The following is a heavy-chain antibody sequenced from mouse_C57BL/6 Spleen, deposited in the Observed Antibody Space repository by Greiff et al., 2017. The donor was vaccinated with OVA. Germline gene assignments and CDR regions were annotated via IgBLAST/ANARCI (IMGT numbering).Heavy chain of an antibody. CDR1: GFTFSDYG. CDR3: ARRYGCLSHFAY. J-gene: IGHJ3*01. CDR2: ISSGSSTI. V-gene: IGHV5-17*01. Sequence: EVQLQESGGGLVKPGGSLKLSCAASGFTFSDYGMHWVRQPPEKGLEWVAYISSGSSTIYYADTVKGRFTISRDNAKNTLFLQMTSLRSEDTAMYYCARRYGCLSHFAYWGQGTLVTVSA. D-gene: IGHD2-2*01.